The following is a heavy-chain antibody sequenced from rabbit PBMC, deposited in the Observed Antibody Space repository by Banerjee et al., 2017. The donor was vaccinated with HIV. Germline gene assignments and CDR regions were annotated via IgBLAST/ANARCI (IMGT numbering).Heavy chain of an antibody. CDR2: MNTYTGKA. Sequence: QEQLVESGGGLFQPGGSLTLTCQASGFSFSRDYVMCWVRQAPGKGLEWIACMNTYTGKAVYATWTKGRFTVSKASSTTVTLHMTSLTAADTATYSCARDLVGVIGWNFGLWGQGTLVTVS. V-gene: IGHV1S45*01. J-gene: IGHJ3*01. D-gene: IGHD4-1*01. CDR1: GFSFSRDYV. CDR3: ARDLVGVIGWNFGL.